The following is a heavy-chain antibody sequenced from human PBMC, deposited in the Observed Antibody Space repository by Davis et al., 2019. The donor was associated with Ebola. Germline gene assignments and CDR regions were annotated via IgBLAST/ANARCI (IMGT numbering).Heavy chain of an antibody. D-gene: IGHD2-2*01. V-gene: IGHV3-23*01. CDR2: ISGSGGST. Sequence: PGGSLRLSCAASGFTFSSYAMSWVRQAPGKGLEWVSAISGSGGSTYYADSVKGRFTISRDNSKNTLYLQMNSLRSEDTAVYYCAKETYCSSTSCRPYYFDYWGQGTLVNVSS. CDR1: GFTFSSYA. CDR3: AKETYCSSTSCRPYYFDY. J-gene: IGHJ4*02.